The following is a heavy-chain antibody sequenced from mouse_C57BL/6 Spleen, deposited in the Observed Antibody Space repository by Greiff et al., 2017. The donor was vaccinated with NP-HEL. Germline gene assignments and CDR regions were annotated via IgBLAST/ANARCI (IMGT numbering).Heavy chain of an antibody. J-gene: IGHJ2*01. Sequence: QVQLQQSGAELVKPGASVKISCKASGYAFSRYWMNWVTQRPGKGLEWIGQIYPGDGDTNYNGKFKGKATLTADKSSSTAYMQLISLTSEDSAVYFCARLLHWEGGDYWGQGTTLTVSS. CDR2: IYPGDGDT. V-gene: IGHV1-80*01. D-gene: IGHD4-1*01. CDR3: ARLLHWEGGDY. CDR1: GYAFSRYW.